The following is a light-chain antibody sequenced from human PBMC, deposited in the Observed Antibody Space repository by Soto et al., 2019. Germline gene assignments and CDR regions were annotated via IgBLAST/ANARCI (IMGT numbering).Light chain of an antibody. J-gene: IGKJ1*01. CDR2: VAS. CDR3: QKYNSAPWT. CDR1: QGISNY. Sequence: DIQMTQSPSSLSASVGDRVTITCRASQGISNYLAWYQQQPGKVPKLLIYVASTLQSGVPSRFSGSGSGTDFTLTISSLQPEDVATDYCQKYNSAPWTFGQGTNVELK. V-gene: IGKV1-27*01.